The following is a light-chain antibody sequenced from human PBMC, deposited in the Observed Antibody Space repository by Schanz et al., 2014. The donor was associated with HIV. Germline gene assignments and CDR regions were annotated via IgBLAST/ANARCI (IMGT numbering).Light chain of an antibody. CDR3: ATWNIRLNGPV. V-gene: IGLV1-40*01. CDR1: RSNIGAGYD. CDR2: GNT. J-gene: IGLJ2*01. Sequence: QSVLTQPPSVSGTPGQRVTISCTGSRSNIGAGYDVHWYQHLPGTAPKLLIYGNTNRPSGVPDRFSGSKSGTSASLIISALQGEDEGDYFCATWNIRLNGPVFGGGTKLTVL.